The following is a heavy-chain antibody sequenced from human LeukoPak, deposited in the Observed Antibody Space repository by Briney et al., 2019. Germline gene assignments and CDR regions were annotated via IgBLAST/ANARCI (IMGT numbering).Heavy chain of an antibody. V-gene: IGHV3-15*01. CDR1: GFTFRNAW. J-gene: IGHJ3*02. CDR2: IRSKSDGGTT. Sequence: SGGSLRLSCAASGFTFRNAWMSWVRQAPGKGLEWVGRIRSKSDGGTTDYAAPVKGRFTISRDDSKSVLYLQINSLKTEDTAVYYCTFPDFYDDNYSLAFDMWGQGTLVIVSS. CDR3: TFPDFYDDNYSLAFDM. D-gene: IGHD3-3*01.